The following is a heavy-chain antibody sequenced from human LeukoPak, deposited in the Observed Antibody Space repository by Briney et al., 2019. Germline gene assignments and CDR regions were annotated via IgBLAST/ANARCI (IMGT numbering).Heavy chain of an antibody. J-gene: IGHJ4*02. CDR2: IIPIFGTA. Sequence: GASVKVSCKASGYSFTSHYMHWVRQAPGQGLEWMGGIIPIFGTANYAQKFQGRVTITADKSTSTAYMELSSLRSEDTAVYYCARGSWEMATITWPFDYWGQGTLVTVSS. CDR1: GYSFTSHY. D-gene: IGHD5-24*01. CDR3: ARGSWEMATITWPFDY. V-gene: IGHV1-69*06.